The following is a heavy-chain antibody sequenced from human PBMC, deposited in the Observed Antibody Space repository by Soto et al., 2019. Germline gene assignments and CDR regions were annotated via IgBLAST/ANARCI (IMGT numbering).Heavy chain of an antibody. CDR3: ARSHFPSSSCWYGYYYYCMDV. CDR2: ISSSSSTI. Sequence: GGSLRLSCAASGFTFSSYSMNWVRQAPGKGLEWVSYISSSSSTIYYEDSVKGRFSISRDNAKNSTYLKMNSRRDEDTAVYYCARSHFPSSSCWYGYYYYCMDVWGQGTTVTVSS. V-gene: IGHV3-48*02. D-gene: IGHD6-13*01. J-gene: IGHJ6*02. CDR1: GFTFSSYS.